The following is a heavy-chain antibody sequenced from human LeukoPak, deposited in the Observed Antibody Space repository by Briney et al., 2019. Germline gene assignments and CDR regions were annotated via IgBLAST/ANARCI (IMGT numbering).Heavy chain of an antibody. Sequence: ASVKVSCKASGYTXTSYYMHWVRQAPGQGLEWMGIINPSGGSTSYAQKFQGSVTMTRDTSTSTVYMELSSLRSEDTAVYYCTTQDYGEYWYFDLWGRGTLVTVSS. CDR3: TTQDYGEYWYFDL. CDR1: GYTXTSYY. V-gene: IGHV1-46*01. D-gene: IGHD4-17*01. CDR2: INPSGGST. J-gene: IGHJ2*01.